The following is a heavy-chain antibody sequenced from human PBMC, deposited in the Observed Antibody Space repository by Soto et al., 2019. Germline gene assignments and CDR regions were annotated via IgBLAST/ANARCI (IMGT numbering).Heavy chain of an antibody. CDR3: ARDFTYYYASPESFDF. J-gene: IGHJ4*02. D-gene: IGHD3-10*01. CDR1: GDSISSNNKY. V-gene: IGHV4-30-4*02. Sequence: SETLSPTCTVSGDSISSNNKYWSWIRQPPGEGLEWIGFISYSGTTSYSPSLKSRVAISLDTSKNQFSLKPSSVTAADTAVYYCARDFTYYYASPESFDFWGQGTLVTVSS. CDR2: ISYSGTT.